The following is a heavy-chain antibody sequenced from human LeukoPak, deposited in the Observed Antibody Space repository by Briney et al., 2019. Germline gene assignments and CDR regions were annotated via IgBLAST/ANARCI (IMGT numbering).Heavy chain of an antibody. CDR3: ARASGSYWWFDS. CDR1: GYTFTGYY. D-gene: IGHD1-26*01. J-gene: IGHJ5*01. CDR2: INPNSGGT. V-gene: IGHV1-2*02. Sequence: ASVKVSCKASGYTFTGYYMHWVRQAPGQGLEWMGWINPNSGGTNYAQKFQGRVTMTRDTSISTAHMELSSLSSDDTAVYYCARASGSYWWFDSWGQGTLVTVSS.